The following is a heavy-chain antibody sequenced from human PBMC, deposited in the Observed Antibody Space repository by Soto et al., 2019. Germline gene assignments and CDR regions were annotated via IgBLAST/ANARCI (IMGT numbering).Heavy chain of an antibody. CDR1: GYTFTSYG. CDR3: ARDVIVGATAYYFDY. Sequence: GASVKVSCKASGYTFTSYGISWVRQAPGQGLEWMGWISAYNGNTNYAQKLQGRVTMTTDTSTSTAYMELRSLRSDDTAVYYCARDVIVGATAYYFDYWGQGTLVTVSS. CDR2: ISAYNGNT. D-gene: IGHD1-26*01. J-gene: IGHJ4*02. V-gene: IGHV1-18*01.